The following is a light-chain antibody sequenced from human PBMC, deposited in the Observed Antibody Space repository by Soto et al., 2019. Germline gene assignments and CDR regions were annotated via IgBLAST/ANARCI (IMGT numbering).Light chain of an antibody. J-gene: IGKJ2*01. CDR1: QDISRF. CDR3: LQHNSYPYT. Sequence: DVQMAQSPSAMSASVGDRVTIACRASQDISRFVAWFQHKPGRAPERLIYETSNLQPGVPSRFSGSSSGTEFTRAVSGLQPEDFATYYCLQHNSYPYTFGQGTKLEIK. V-gene: IGKV1-17*03. CDR2: ETS.